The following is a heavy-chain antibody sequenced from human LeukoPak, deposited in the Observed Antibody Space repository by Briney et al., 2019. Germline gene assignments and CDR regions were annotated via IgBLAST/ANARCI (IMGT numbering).Heavy chain of an antibody. CDR3: AGAEVHYYDSSGPVAYFQH. V-gene: IGHV4-59*01. J-gene: IGHJ1*01. D-gene: IGHD3-22*01. Sequence: SETLSLTCTVSGGSISSYYWSWIRQPPGKGLEWIGYIYYSGSTNYNPSLKSRVTISVDTSKNQFSLKLSSVTAADTAVYYCAGAEVHYYDSSGPVAYFQHWGQGTLVTVSS. CDR2: IYYSGST. CDR1: GGSISSYY.